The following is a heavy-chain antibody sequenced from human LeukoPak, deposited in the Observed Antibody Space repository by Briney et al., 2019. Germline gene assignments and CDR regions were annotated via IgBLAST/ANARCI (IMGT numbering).Heavy chain of an antibody. CDR3: AKSVASDAY. CDR2: ISYDGNNK. V-gene: IGHV3-30*18. CDR1: GFTFSSYA. J-gene: IGHJ4*02. Sequence: GGSLRLSCAASGFTFSSYAMRWVRQAPGKGLEWLAVISYDGNNKYYANSVRGRFTISRDNSKNTLYLQMNSLRPEDTAVYYCAKSVASDAYWGQGTLVTVSS. D-gene: IGHD5-12*01.